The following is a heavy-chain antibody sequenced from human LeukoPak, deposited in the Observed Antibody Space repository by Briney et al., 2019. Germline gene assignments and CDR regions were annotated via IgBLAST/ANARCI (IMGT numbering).Heavy chain of an antibody. J-gene: IGHJ3*02. CDR3: AKTVVVTANPRAFDI. CDR1: GFTFSSYE. Sequence: PGGSLRLSCAASGFTFSSYEMNWVRQAPGKGLEWVSYISTTGSSIYYADSAKGRFTISRDNVKNLLYLQMNSLRAEDTAVYYCAKTVVVTANPRAFDIWGQGTMVTVSS. CDR2: ISTTGSSI. V-gene: IGHV3-48*03. D-gene: IGHD2-21*02.